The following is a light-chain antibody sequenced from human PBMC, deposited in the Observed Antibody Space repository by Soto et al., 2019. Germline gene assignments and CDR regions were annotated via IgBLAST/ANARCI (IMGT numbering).Light chain of an antibody. CDR3: QQYNNWPYT. J-gene: IGKJ2*01. CDR2: GAS. V-gene: IGKV3-15*01. Sequence: EIVMTQSPDPLSVSPGERATLSCRASQSVSSNLAWYQQKPGQAPRLLIFGASTRATGIPARFSGSGSGTAFTLTISSRQSEDFAVYHCQQYNNWPYTFGQGTTLQLK. CDR1: QSVSSN.